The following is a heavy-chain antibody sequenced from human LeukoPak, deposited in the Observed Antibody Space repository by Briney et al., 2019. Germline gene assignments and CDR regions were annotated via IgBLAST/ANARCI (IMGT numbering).Heavy chain of an antibody. J-gene: IGHJ5*02. D-gene: IGHD6-6*01. CDR3: EYSSPNWFDP. CDR1: GFTFSSYA. CDR2: TSGSGGST. V-gene: IGHV3-23*01. Sequence: PGGSLRLSCAASGFTFSSYAMSWVRQAPGKGLEWVSATSGSGGSTYYADSVKGRFTISRDNSKNTLYLQMNSLRAEDTAVYYCEYSSPNWFDPWGQGTLVTVSS.